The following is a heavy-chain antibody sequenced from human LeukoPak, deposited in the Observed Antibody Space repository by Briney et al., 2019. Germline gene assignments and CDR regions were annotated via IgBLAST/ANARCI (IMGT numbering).Heavy chain of an antibody. Sequence: GASVKVSCKASGYTFTTYSMNWVRQAPGQGLEWMGWINPNTGNPTYAQGFTGRFVLSLDTSVSTAYLQITGLEAADTAVYYCARPYCRSTNRHTYFEQWGQGTLVTVSS. D-gene: IGHD2-2*01. CDR3: ARPYCRSTNRHTYFEQ. V-gene: IGHV7-4-1*02. CDR2: INPNTGNP. CDR1: GYTFTTYS. J-gene: IGHJ4*02.